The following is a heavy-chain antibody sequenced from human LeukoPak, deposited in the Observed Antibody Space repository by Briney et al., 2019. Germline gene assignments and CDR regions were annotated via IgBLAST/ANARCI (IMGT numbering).Heavy chain of an antibody. D-gene: IGHD2/OR15-2a*01. Sequence: SETLSVTCTVSGGSISSYYWSWIRQPPGKGLEWIAYISDIGSINYNPSLKSRVTISLDTSKNQFSLKLSSVTAADTAVYYCAGHHPRNTVDFWGQGTLVTVSS. J-gene: IGHJ4*02. V-gene: IGHV4-59*08. CDR2: ISDIGSI. CDR3: AGHHPRNTVDF. CDR1: GGSISSYY.